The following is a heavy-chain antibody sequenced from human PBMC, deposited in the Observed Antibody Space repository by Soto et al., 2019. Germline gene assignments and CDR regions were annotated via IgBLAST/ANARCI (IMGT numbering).Heavy chain of an antibody. V-gene: IGHV1-69*13. CDR3: ARVTAGIVGAIDGTFAY. Sequence: ASVKVSCKASGGTFSSYAISWVRQAPGQGLEWMGGIIPIFGTANYAQKFQGRVTITADESTSTAYMELSSLRSEDTAVYYCARVTAGIVGAIDGTFAYWGQGTLVTVSS. J-gene: IGHJ4*02. D-gene: IGHD1-26*01. CDR1: GGTFSSYA. CDR2: IIPIFGTA.